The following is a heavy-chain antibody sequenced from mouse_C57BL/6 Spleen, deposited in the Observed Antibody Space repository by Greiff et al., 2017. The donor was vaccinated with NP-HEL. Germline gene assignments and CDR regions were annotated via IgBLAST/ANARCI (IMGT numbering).Heavy chain of an antibody. Sequence: VQLQQSDAELVKPGASVKISCKVSGYTFTDHPIHWMKQRPEQGLDWIGYIYPRDGSTKYNEKFKGKATLTADKSSSTAYMQLNSLTSEDSAVYCCARSDYGSAYAMDYWGQGTSVTVSS. CDR2: IYPRDGST. V-gene: IGHV1-78*01. J-gene: IGHJ4*01. D-gene: IGHD1-1*01. CDR1: GYTFTDHP. CDR3: ARSDYGSAYAMDY.